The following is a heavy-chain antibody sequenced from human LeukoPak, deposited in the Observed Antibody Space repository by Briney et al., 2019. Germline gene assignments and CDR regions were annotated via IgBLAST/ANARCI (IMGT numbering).Heavy chain of an antibody. CDR2: ISGSGGST. J-gene: IGHJ4*02. D-gene: IGHD4/OR15-4a*01. CDR1: GFTFSSYA. V-gene: IGHV3-23*01. Sequence: GGSLRLSCAAPGFTFSSYAMSWVRQAPGKGPEWVSAISGSGGSTYYADSVKGRFTISRDNSKNTLYLQMNSLRAEDTAVYYCAKDERDYPRDLDYWGQGTLVTVSS. CDR3: AKDERDYPRDLDY.